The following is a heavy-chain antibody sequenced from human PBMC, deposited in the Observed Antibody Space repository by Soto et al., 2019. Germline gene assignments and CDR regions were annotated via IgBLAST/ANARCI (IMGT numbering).Heavy chain of an antibody. CDR3: VRALGSRFLEWPRFDP. CDR2: IYNSGTT. Sequence: SETLSLTCTVSVASISSGDYYWVWIRHPPGEGLEWIGFIYNSGTTYYNPSLSSRVSISVDTSKNQFSLNLNFVTAADTAVYYCVRALGSRFLEWPRFDPWGQGSLVTVSS. D-gene: IGHD3-3*01. V-gene: IGHV4-30-4*01. J-gene: IGHJ5*02. CDR1: VASISSGDYY.